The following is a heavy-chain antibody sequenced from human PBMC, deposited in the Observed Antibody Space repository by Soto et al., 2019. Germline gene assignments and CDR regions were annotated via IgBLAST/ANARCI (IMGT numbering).Heavy chain of an antibody. CDR2: IKQDGSEK. V-gene: IGHV3-7*01. D-gene: IGHD4-17*01. J-gene: IGHJ4*01. CDR3: ARESTVVTPGFDY. Sequence: EVQLVESGGGLGQPGGSLRLSCAASGFTCSSYWMIWVRHAPGKGMEWVANIKQDGSEKYYVDSVKGRFTISRDNSKNSLYLQMNILRAEDPAVYYCARESTVVTPGFDYWRHGTLVTVSS. CDR1: GFTCSSYW.